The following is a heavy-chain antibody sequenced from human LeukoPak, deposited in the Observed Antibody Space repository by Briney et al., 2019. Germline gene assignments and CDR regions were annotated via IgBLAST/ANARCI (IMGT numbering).Heavy chain of an antibody. V-gene: IGHV1-69*13. CDR3: ARSKSRSRNYYYGMDV. D-gene: IGHD2-2*01. CDR1: GGTFSSYA. Sequence: GASVKVSCKASGGTFSSYAISWVRQAPGQGLEWMGGIIPIFGTANYAQKFQGRVTITADESTSTASMELSSLRSEDTAVYYCARSKSRSRNYYYGMDVWGQGTTVTVSS. J-gene: IGHJ6*02. CDR2: IIPIFGTA.